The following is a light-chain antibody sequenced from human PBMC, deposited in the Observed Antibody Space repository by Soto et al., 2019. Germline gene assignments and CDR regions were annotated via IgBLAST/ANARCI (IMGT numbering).Light chain of an antibody. V-gene: IGLV3-21*02. CDR1: NIGTKS. J-gene: IGLJ1*01. CDR2: DDR. CDR3: QVWDSSSDHYV. Sequence: SYELTQPPSVSVSPGQTASITCGGDNIGTKSVHWYQQRPGQAPVLVVYDDRDRPSGIPERFSGSNSGNTATLTISRVEAGDEADYYCQVWDSSSDHYVFGTGTKGTV.